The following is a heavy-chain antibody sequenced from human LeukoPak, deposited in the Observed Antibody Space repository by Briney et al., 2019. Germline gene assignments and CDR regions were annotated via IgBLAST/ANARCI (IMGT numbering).Heavy chain of an antibody. CDR2: ISSDGSST. Sequence: PGGSLRLSCAVSGFTFNSYWMHWVRQVPGKGLVWVSHISSDGSSTNYADSVKGRFTISRDNAKNTLYLQMNSLRAEDTAVYYCARHLAYSTGWYYFEYWGQGTLVTVSS. CDR3: ARHLAYSTGWYYFEY. V-gene: IGHV3-74*01. J-gene: IGHJ4*02. CDR1: GFTFNSYW. D-gene: IGHD6-13*01.